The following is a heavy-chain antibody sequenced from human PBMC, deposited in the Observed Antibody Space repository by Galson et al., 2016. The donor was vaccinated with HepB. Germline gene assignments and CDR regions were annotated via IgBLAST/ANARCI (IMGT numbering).Heavy chain of an antibody. J-gene: IGHJ6*02. Sequence: SLRLSCAASGFTFTSYALHWVRQAPGKGLEWVAVISYDGSNKYYADSVKGRFTISRDNSKNTLYLQMNSLRAEDTAVYYCAKDFPPIYGSGGGNYCGMDVWGQGTTVTVSS. V-gene: IGHV3-30*18. CDR3: AKDFPPIYGSGGGNYCGMDV. CDR2: ISYDGSNK. CDR1: GFTFTSYA. D-gene: IGHD3-10*01.